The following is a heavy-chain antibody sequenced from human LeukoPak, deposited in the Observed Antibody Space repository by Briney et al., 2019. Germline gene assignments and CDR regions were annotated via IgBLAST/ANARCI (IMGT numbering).Heavy chain of an antibody. CDR3: ARDEPLMTGTTSAFDI. Sequence: ASVKVSCKASGYTFTSYGITWVRQAPGEGLEWMGWISAYNGNTSYAQRLQGRVTMTTDTPTSAASMELRSLRSDDTAVYYCARDEPLMTGTTSAFDIWGQGTMVTVSS. D-gene: IGHD1-7*01. J-gene: IGHJ3*02. V-gene: IGHV1-18*01. CDR1: GYTFTSYG. CDR2: ISAYNGNT.